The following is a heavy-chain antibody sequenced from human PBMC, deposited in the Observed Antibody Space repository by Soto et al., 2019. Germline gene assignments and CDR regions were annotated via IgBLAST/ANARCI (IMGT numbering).Heavy chain of an antibody. CDR1: GGSISSSSYY. Sequence: QLQLQESGPGLVKPSETLSLTCTVSGGSISSSSYYWGWIRQPPGKGLEWIGSIYYSGSTYYNPSLKSRVTISVDTSKNQFSLKLSSVTAADTAVYYCARLVMGSDSVVVVAALDAFDIWGQGTMVTVSS. V-gene: IGHV4-39*01. CDR2: IYYSGST. D-gene: IGHD2-15*01. CDR3: ARLVMGSDSVVVVAALDAFDI. J-gene: IGHJ3*02.